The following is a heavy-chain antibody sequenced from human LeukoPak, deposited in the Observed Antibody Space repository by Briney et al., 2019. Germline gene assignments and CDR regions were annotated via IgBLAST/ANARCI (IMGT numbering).Heavy chain of an antibody. CDR2: ISYDGSNK. J-gene: IGHJ4*02. Sequence: GGSLRLSCVGSGFTSIAYALTWARQAPGKGLEWVAVISYDGSNKYYADSVKGRFTISRDNSKNTLYLQMNSLRAEDTAVYYCAKDPGKSGYSYGPYFDYWGQGTLVTVSS. V-gene: IGHV3-30*18. CDR3: AKDPGKSGYSYGPYFDY. D-gene: IGHD5-18*01. CDR1: GFTSIAYA.